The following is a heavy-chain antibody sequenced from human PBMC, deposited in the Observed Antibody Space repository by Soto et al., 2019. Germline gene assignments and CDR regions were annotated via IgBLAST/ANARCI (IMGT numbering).Heavy chain of an antibody. CDR1: GFSLTTSGVG. Sequence: SGPTLVNPTQTLTLTCTLSGFSLTTSGVGLAWIRQSPGKALEWLALIYWDDDKRYSPSLKTRLTITKDTSKNQVVLTMTSMDPVDTGSFFCAYSSAARPLTVEYWGPGTLVTVSS. D-gene: IGHD6-6*01. J-gene: IGHJ4*02. V-gene: IGHV2-5*02. CDR2: IYWDDDK. CDR3: AYSSAARPLTVEY.